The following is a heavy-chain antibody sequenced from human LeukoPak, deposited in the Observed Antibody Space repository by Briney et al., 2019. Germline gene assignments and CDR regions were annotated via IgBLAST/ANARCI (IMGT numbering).Heavy chain of an antibody. D-gene: IGHD4-17*01. Sequence: GGSLRLSCAASGFIFKTYTMTWVRQAPGKGLEWVSSITGDCKYITYADSVKGRFTISRDNSKNSLYLQMNSLRTEDTALYYCAKDYGYWYLDLWGRGTLVTVSS. CDR2: ITGDCKYI. J-gene: IGHJ2*01. V-gene: IGHV3-21*04. CDR1: GFIFKTYT. CDR3: AKDYGYWYLDL.